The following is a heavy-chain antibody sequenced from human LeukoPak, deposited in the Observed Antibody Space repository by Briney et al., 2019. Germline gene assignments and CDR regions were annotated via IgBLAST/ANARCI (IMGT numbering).Heavy chain of an antibody. CDR2: IYYSGST. CDR3: ARLLYYFDY. J-gene: IGHJ4*02. CDR1: GGSISSYY. Sequence: PSETLSLTCTVSGGSISSYYWSWIRQPPGKGLEWIGYIYYSGSTNYNPSLKSRVTISVDTSKNQFSLKLSSVTAADTAVYYCARLLYYFDYWGQGTLVTVSS. D-gene: IGHD2/OR15-2a*01. V-gene: IGHV4-59*01.